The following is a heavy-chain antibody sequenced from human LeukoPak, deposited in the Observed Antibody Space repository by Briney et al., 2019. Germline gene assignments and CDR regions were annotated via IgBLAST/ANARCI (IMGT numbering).Heavy chain of an antibody. CDR2: IDPSDSYT. CDR1: GYSFTNYW. J-gene: IGHJ4*02. D-gene: IGHD4-17*01. V-gene: IGHV5-10-1*01. Sequence: GESLTISCKGSGYSFTNYWIGWVRQMPGKGLEWMGRIDPSDSYTKYSPSFEGHVTISVDKSISTAFLQWSSLKASDSAMYYCATGASKVTTDFADYWGQGSQVAVSS. CDR3: ATGASKVTTDFADY.